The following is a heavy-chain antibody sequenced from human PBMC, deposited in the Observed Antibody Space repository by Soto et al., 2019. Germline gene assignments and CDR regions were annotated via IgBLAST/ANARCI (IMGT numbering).Heavy chain of an antibody. V-gene: IGHV3-33*01. CDR2: IWYDGSNK. D-gene: IGHD6-6*01. Sequence: QVPLVESGGGVVQPGRSLRLSCAASGFTFSSYGMHWVRRAPGKGLEWVAVIWYDGSNKCYAESVKGRFTISRDNSKNTLYLQMNSLRAEDTAVCCCARCARYYYYYGMDVWYQGTTVTVSS. CDR1: GFTFSSYG. J-gene: IGHJ6*02. CDR3: ARCARYYYYYGMDV.